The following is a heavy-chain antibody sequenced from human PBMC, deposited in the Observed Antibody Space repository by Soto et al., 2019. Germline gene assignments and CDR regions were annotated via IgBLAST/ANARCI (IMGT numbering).Heavy chain of an antibody. CDR2: IWYDGSNK. CDR1: GFTFSSYG. CDR3: ARDNRRPMTSKPVGDYYYYGMDV. V-gene: IGHV3-33*01. J-gene: IGHJ6*02. D-gene: IGHD3-16*01. Sequence: GGSLRLSCAASGFTFSSYGMHWVRQAPGKGLEWVAVIWYDGSNKYYADSVKGRFTISRDNSKNTLYLQMNSLRAEDTAVYYCARDNRRPMTSKPVGDYYYYGMDVWGQGTTVTVSS.